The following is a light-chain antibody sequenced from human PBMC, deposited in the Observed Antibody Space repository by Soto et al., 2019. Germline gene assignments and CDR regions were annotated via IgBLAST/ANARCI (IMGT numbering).Light chain of an antibody. J-gene: IGLJ1*01. CDR3: CSYAGSSTYV. V-gene: IGLV2-23*01. CDR2: EGS. CDR1: SSDVGSYNL. Sequence: QSALTQPASVSRSPGQSITISCTGTSSDVGSYNLVSWYQQHPGKAPKLMVYEGSKRPSGVSNRFSGSKSGNTASLTISGLQAEDEPDYYCCSYAGSSTYVFGTGTKLTVL.